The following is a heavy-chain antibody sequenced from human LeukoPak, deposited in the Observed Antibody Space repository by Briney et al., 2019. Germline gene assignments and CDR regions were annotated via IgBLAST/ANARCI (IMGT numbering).Heavy chain of an antibody. D-gene: IGHD3-3*01. V-gene: IGHV3-15*07. Sequence: GGSLRLSCAASGFIFSNAWMNWVRQAPGKGLEWVGHIKSKTDGGTTDYAAPVKGRFTISRDDSKNTLYLQMNSLKTEDTAVYYCTTASGWYDHWGQGTLVTVSS. CDR3: TTASGWYDH. J-gene: IGHJ5*02. CDR1: GFIFSNAW. CDR2: IKSKTDGGTT.